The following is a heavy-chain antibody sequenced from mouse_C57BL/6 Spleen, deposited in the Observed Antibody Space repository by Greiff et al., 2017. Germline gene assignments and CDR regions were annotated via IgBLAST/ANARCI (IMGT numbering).Heavy chain of an antibody. CDR2: IYPRSGNT. Sequence: QVQLKQSGAELARPGASVKLSCKASGYTFTSYGISWVKQRTGQGLEWIGEIYPRSGNTYYNEKFKGKATLTADKSSSTAYMELRSLTSEDSAVYFCATRGLTAPFDDWGQGTTLTVSS. V-gene: IGHV1-81*01. D-gene: IGHD4-1*01. CDR3: ATRGLTAPFDD. CDR1: GYTFTSYG. J-gene: IGHJ2*01.